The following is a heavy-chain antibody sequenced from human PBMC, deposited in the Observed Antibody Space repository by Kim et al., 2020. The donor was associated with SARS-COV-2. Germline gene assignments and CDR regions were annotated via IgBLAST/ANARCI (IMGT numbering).Heavy chain of an antibody. CDR1: GFTFSKYW. J-gene: IGHJ3*02. V-gene: IGHV3-74*01. D-gene: IGHD1-26*01. CDR3: SRDLSGSQDM. Sequence: GGSLRLSCVASGFTFSKYWMHWVRQAPGKGLEWVSRINTDGRTTNYADSVEGRFTISRDNARNTLYLQLNSLRGEDTAVYYFSRDLSGSQDMWGQGTMVTVSS. CDR2: INTDGRTT.